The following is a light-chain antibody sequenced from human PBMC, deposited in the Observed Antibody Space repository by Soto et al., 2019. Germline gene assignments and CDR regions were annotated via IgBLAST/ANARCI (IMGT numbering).Light chain of an antibody. Sequence: EIVLTQSPATLSLSPGERATLSCRASQSVSSYLAWYQQKPGQAPRLLIYDASTRATGIPARFSGSGSGTDFTLTISSLEPEDFAVYHCQQRSNWPSITFGQGTRLEMK. V-gene: IGKV3-11*01. CDR2: DAS. CDR1: QSVSSY. J-gene: IGKJ5*01. CDR3: QQRSNWPSIT.